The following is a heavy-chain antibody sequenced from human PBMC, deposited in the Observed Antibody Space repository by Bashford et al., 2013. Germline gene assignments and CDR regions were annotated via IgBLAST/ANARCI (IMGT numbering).Heavy chain of an antibody. V-gene: IGHV5-51*03. D-gene: IGHD3-3*02. J-gene: IGHJ4*02. Sequence: GESLKISCKASGYSFNTHWIAWVRQLPGKGLEWMGIIYPGDSDARYSPSFQGQVTVSADKSINTAYLQYSSLKTSDTATYYCARLPFASHFDYWGQGTLVTVSX. CDR2: IYPGDSDA. CDR3: ARLPFASHFDY. CDR1: GYSFNTHW.